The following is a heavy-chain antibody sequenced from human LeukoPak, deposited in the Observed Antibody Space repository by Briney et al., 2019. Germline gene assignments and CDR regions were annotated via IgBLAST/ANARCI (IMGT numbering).Heavy chain of an antibody. V-gene: IGHV3-23*01. Sequence: PGGSLRLSCAASGFTFSNYVMSWLRQAPGKGLEWVSSNSGSGGSTYYADSVKGRFTISRDNSKNTLYLQMNSLRAEDTAVYYCAKRYGSGSHDYWGQGTLVTVSS. J-gene: IGHJ4*02. CDR3: AKRYGSGSHDY. CDR2: NSGSGGST. CDR1: GFTFSNYV. D-gene: IGHD3-10*01.